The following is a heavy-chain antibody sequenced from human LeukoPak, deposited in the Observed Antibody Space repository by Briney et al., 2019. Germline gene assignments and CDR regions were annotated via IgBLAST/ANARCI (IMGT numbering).Heavy chain of an antibody. D-gene: IGHD6-6*01. CDR1: GYSFTTYW. CDR2: IIPGDSDT. Sequence: GESLKISCKGSGYSFTTYWIGWVRQMPGKGLEWMGIIIPGDSDTRYNPSFQGQVTISADKSISTAYLQWTSLRASDTAMYFCARVAKTGFSSSSDYFDYWGQGTLVTVSS. CDR3: ARVAKTGFSSSSDYFDY. J-gene: IGHJ4*02. V-gene: IGHV5-51*01.